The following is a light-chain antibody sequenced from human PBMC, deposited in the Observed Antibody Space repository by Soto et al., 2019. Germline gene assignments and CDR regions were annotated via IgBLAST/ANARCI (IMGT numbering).Light chain of an antibody. CDR2: GAS. Sequence: EIVLTQSPGTLSLSPRERATLSCRASQSVSSSYLAWYQQKPGQAPRLLIYGASSRATGIPDRFSGSGSGTDFTLNISRLEPEDFAVYYCQQYGSSSWTFGQGTKVEIK. J-gene: IGKJ1*01. V-gene: IGKV3-20*01. CDR1: QSVSSSY. CDR3: QQYGSSSWT.